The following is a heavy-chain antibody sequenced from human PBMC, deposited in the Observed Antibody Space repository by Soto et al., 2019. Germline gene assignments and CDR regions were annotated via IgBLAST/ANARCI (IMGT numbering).Heavy chain of an antibody. V-gene: IGHV4-31*03. CDR1: GDSISSDGYY. CDR2: MYRSGST. J-gene: IGHJ6*02. Sequence: PSETLSLTCTVSGDSISSDGYYWSWIRQHPGKGLEWIGYMYRSGSTYYNPSLMNRLVISADTPKNQFTLKLSFVSAADTAVYYCSSSRKGYGMDVWGQGTTVTVSS. CDR3: SSSRKGYGMDV. D-gene: IGHD6-13*01.